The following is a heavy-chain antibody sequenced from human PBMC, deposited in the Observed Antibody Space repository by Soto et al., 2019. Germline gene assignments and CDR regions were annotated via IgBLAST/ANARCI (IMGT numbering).Heavy chain of an antibody. CDR2: IVGDSGNT. V-gene: IGHV1-18*01. D-gene: IGHD3-10*01. Sequence: VQVMQSGAQLTQPGASVKVSCETSGYPLPTYGLSWVRQAPGQGLEWMGWIVGDSGNTVYAQKFQGRVTMYRDTSTSSGYMELRRLTSDDSALYYCATVSGYGSGSRRFDFWGQGTLVSVSS. J-gene: IGHJ4*02. CDR1: GYPLPTYG. CDR3: ATVSGYGSGSRRFDF.